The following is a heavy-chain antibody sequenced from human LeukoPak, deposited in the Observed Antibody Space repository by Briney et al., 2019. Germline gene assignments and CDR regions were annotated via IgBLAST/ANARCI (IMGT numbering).Heavy chain of an antibody. V-gene: IGHV1-46*01. CDR3: ARAPITGTNLDGSEDI. D-gene: IGHD1-20*01. CDR2: INPSGGST. Sequence: ASVKVSCKASGYTFTSYYMHWVRQAPGQGLEWMGIINPSGGSTSYAQKFQGRVTMTRDTSTGTVYMELSSLRSEDTAVYYCARAPITGTNLDGSEDIWGQGTMVTVSS. CDR1: GYTFTSYY. J-gene: IGHJ3*02.